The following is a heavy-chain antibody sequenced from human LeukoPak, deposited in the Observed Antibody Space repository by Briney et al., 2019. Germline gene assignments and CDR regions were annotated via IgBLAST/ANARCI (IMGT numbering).Heavy chain of an antibody. CDR1: GFTFSSYS. CDR3: ARDRRERRDGYNYWGALEM. Sequence: GGSLRLSCAASGFTFSSYSMNWVRQAPGKGLEWVSSISSSSSYIYYADSVKGRFTISRDNAKNSLYLQMNSLRAEDTAVYYCARDRRERRDGYNYWGALEMWGQGTMVTVSS. D-gene: IGHD5-24*01. V-gene: IGHV3-21*01. J-gene: IGHJ3*02. CDR2: ISSSSSYI.